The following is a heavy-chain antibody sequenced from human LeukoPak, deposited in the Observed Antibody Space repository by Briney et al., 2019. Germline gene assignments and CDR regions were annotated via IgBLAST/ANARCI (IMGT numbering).Heavy chain of an antibody. D-gene: IGHD3-3*01. V-gene: IGHV1-24*01. CDR2: FDPENAEI. CDR3: ATRGSDFWSGFDY. J-gene: IGHJ4*02. CDR1: GNTLRELP. Sequence: ASGKVSCKLSGNTLRELPIQWVRQAGGKGLEWMAGFDPENAEIVYAQKFRGRVTMTEDTSTNTAYMELTSLTSDDTALYYCATRGSDFWSGFDYWGQGTQVTVSS.